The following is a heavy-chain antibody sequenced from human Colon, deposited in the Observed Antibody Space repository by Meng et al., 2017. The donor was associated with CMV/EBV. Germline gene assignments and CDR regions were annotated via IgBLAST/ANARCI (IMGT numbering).Heavy chain of an antibody. Sequence: ASVKVSCKASAYTFTAYYIHWVRQAPGQGLEWMGWINPEGGITNFAQKFQGRVTMTRDTSVSTAYMELSRLRSDDTAVYYCVRVRFLEWTTLFAGYYYGMDVWGQGTTVTVSS. CDR2: INPEGGIT. V-gene: IGHV1-2*02. D-gene: IGHD3-3*01. CDR1: AYTFTAYY. J-gene: IGHJ6*02. CDR3: VRVRFLEWTTLFAGYYYGMDV.